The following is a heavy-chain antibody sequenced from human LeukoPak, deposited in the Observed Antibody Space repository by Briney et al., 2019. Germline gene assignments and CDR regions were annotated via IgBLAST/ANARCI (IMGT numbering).Heavy chain of an antibody. CDR1: GFTFSSYW. D-gene: IGHD3-10*01. CDR2: IKQDGSEK. Sequence: TGGSLRLSCAASGFTFSSYWMSWVRQAPGKGLEWVANIKQDGSEKYYVDSVRGRFTISRDNAKNSLYLQMNSLRAEDTAVYYCASLLTYYGSGSRLNDYWGQGTLVTVSS. CDR3: ASLLTYYGSGSRLNDY. V-gene: IGHV3-7*01. J-gene: IGHJ4*02.